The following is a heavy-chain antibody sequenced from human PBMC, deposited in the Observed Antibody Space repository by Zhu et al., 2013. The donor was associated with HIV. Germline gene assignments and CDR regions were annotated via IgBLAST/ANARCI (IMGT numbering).Heavy chain of an antibody. D-gene: IGHD3-22*01. V-gene: IGHV4-38-2*02. CDR2: IYHSGST. Sequence: QVQLQESGPGLVKPSETLSLTCTVSGYSISSGYYWGWIRQPPGKGLEWIGSIYHSGSTYYNPSLKSRVTISVDTSKNQFSLKLSSVTAADTAVYYCARERVPNYYDSRGPGGGFDYWGQGTLVTVSS. J-gene: IGHJ4*02. CDR3: ARERVPNYYDSRGPGGGFDY. CDR1: GYSISSGYY.